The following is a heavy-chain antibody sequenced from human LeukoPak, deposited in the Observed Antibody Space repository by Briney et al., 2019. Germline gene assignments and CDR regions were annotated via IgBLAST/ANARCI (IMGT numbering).Heavy chain of an antibody. CDR1: GYSIRSGYW. V-gene: IGHV4-4*02. CDR3: GRNAAYCIDY. CDR2: ILRDGTT. J-gene: IGHJ4*02. Sequence: SSGTRSLTCVVSGYSIRSGYWWSWVRQSPEKGLEWIAEILRDGTTNYNPSLKSRVTISVDTSKNQFSLKLTSVTAADTAMYYCGRNAAYCIDYWGQGTLVTVSS. D-gene: IGHD1-26*01.